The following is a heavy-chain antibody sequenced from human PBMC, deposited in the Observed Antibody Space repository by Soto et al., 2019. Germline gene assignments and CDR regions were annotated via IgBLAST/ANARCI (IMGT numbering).Heavy chain of an antibody. CDR2: IYHSGNA. V-gene: IGHV4-4*02. J-gene: IGHJ4*02. Sequence: VQLQESGPGLVQPSGTLSLTCAVSGASLTSSNWWSWVRQPPGKGLEGIGEIYHSGNANYNPSLQSRVTFSVDKSKTQFSLNLTSVTAADTAMYYCARGSYYGSGSYYEYFLNYWGQGTLVIVSS. CDR1: GASLTSSNW. D-gene: IGHD3-10*01. CDR3: ARGSYYGSGSYYEYFLNY.